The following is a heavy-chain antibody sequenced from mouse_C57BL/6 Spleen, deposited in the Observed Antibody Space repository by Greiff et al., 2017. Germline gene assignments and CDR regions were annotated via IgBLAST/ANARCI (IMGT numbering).Heavy chain of an antibody. CDR3: ARHENSGGYFDV. Sequence: EVNVVESGGGLVQPGGSLKLSCAASGFTFSDYYMYWVRQTPEKRLEWVAYISNGGGSTYYPDTVKGRFTISRDKSKNTLYLQMSRLKSEDTAMYYCARHENSGGYFDVWGTGTTVTVSS. J-gene: IGHJ1*03. D-gene: IGHD3-2*02. V-gene: IGHV5-12*01. CDR2: ISNGGGST. CDR1: GFTFSDYY.